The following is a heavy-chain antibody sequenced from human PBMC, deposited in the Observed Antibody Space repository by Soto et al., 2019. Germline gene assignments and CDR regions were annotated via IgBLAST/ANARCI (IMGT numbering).Heavy chain of an antibody. J-gene: IGHJ6*03. Sequence: QLQLQESGPGLVKPSETLSLTCTVSGGSISSSSYYWGWIRQPPGKGLEWIGSIYYSGSTYYNPSLKSRVTISVDTSKNQFSLKLSSVTAADTAVYYCARTIVATPYYYYYMDVWGKGTTVTVSS. V-gene: IGHV4-39*01. CDR2: IYYSGST. CDR1: GGSISSSSYY. D-gene: IGHD5-12*01. CDR3: ARTIVATPYYYYYMDV.